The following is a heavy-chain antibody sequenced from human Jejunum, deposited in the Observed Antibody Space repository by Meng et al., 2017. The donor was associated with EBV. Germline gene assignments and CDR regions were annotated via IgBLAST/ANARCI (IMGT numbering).Heavy chain of an antibody. V-gene: IGHV1-3*04. Sequence: QVQCVQSGAEVKEPGASVKVSCKASGYTFNSYAIHWVRQAPGQRLEWMGWIHTDNGGTKYSQEFQDRVTITRDTSASTVYMEISSLRSEDTAVYYCVKKGTRLTTHGYHFDYWGQGTLVTVSS. D-gene: IGHD2-15*01. CDR2: IHTDNGGT. CDR3: VKKGTRLTTHGYHFDY. CDR1: GYTFNSYA. J-gene: IGHJ4*02.